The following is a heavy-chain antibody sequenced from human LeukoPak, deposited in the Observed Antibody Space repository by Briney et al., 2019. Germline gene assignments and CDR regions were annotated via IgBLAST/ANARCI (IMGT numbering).Heavy chain of an antibody. V-gene: IGHV4-34*01. CDR3: ASSKVGASLY. D-gene: IGHD1-26*01. Sequence: SETLSLTCAVYGGSFSGYYWSWIRQPPGKGLEWIGEINHSGSTNYNPSLKSRVTISVDASKNQFSLKLSSVTAADTAVYYCASSKVGASLYWGQGTLVTVSS. J-gene: IGHJ4*02. CDR2: INHSGST. CDR1: GGSFSGYY.